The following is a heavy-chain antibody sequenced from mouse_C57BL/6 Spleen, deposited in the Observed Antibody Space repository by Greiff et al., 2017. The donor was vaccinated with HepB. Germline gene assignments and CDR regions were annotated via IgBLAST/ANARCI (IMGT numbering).Heavy chain of an antibody. Sequence: EVQRVESGAELVRPGASVKLSCTASGFNIKDDYMHWVKQRPEQGLEWIGWIDPENGDTEYASKFQGKATITADTSSNTAYLQLSSLTSEDTAVYYCTYYYYGSSLETYWGQGTTLTVSS. D-gene: IGHD1-1*01. V-gene: IGHV14-4*01. J-gene: IGHJ2*01. CDR2: IDPENGDT. CDR1: GFNIKDDY. CDR3: TYYYYGSSLETY.